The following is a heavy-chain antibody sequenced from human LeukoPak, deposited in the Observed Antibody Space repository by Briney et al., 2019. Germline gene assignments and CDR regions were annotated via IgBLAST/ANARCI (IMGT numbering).Heavy chain of an antibody. CDR1: GFTFSSYG. CDR3: AKGGLLDETYYDFWSGYPLL. V-gene: IGHV3-30*02. Sequence: PGGSLRLSCAASGFTFSSYGMHWVCQAPGKGLEWVAFIRYGGSNKYYADSVKGRFTISRDNSKNTLYLQMNSLRAEDTAVYYCAKGGLLDETYYDFWSGYPLLWGQGTLVTVSS. J-gene: IGHJ4*02. CDR2: IRYGGSNK. D-gene: IGHD3-3*01.